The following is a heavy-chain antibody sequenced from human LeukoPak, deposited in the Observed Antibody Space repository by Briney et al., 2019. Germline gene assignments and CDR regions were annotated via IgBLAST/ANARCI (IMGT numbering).Heavy chain of an antibody. CDR1: GFTLGSYA. D-gene: IGHD6-13*01. CDR2: ISSNGGST. V-gene: IGHV3-64D*06. CDR3: VKEGDSSSWYEVDY. Sequence: GGPLRFSCSASGFTLGSYAMHWVRQAPGKELKYVSAISSNGGSTYYADSVKGRFTISRDNSKNTLYLQMSSLRAEDTVVYYCVKEGDSSSWYEVDYWGQGTLVTVSS. J-gene: IGHJ4*02.